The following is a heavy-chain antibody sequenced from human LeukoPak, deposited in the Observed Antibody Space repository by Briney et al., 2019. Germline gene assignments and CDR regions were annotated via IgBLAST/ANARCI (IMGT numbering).Heavy chain of an antibody. CDR2: ISSSGSTT. CDR1: GFTFSDYY. V-gene: IGHV3-11*01. J-gene: IGHJ3*02. D-gene: IGHD4-23*01. Sequence: GGSLRLSCAASGFTFSDYYMSWIRQAPGKGLEWVSYISSSGSTTYYADSVKGRFTISRDNSKNTLYLQMNSLRAEDTAVYYCAKLPTTVDHLDAFDIWGQGTMVTVSS. CDR3: AKLPTTVDHLDAFDI.